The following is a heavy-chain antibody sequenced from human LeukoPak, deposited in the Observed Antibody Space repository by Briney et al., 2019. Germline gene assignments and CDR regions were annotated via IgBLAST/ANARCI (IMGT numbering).Heavy chain of an antibody. V-gene: IGHV3-9*01. CDR3: AKVDRPRLSPGYYDSSGYSNFDY. D-gene: IGHD3-22*01. CDR1: GFTFDDYA. Sequence: SLRLSCAASGFTFDDYAMHWVRQAPGKGLEWVSGISWNSGSIGYADSEKGRFTISRDNAKNSLYLQMNSLRAEDTALYYCAKVDRPRLSPGYYDSSGYSNFDYWGQGTLVTVSS. CDR2: ISWNSGSI. J-gene: IGHJ4*02.